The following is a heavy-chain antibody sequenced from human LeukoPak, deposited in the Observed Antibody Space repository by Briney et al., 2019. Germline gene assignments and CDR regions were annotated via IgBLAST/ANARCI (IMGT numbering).Heavy chain of an antibody. CDR2: IYYSGST. J-gene: IGHJ6*02. D-gene: IGHD6-19*01. CDR1: GGSISRYY. Sequence: SETLSLTCTVSGGSISRYYRSWMRQPSGKGLVGIGYIYYSGSTNYNPSLTSRVTISVDTAKNQFSLTLNSVTAADTVVYYCATASSHSSGWSHYGMDVWGQGTTVTVSS. CDR3: ATASSHSSGWSHYGMDV. V-gene: IGHV4-59*08.